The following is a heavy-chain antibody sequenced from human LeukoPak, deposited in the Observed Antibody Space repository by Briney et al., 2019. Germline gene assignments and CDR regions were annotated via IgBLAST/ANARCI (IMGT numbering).Heavy chain of an antibody. CDR3: ARDRLSRQWLTPDYFDY. V-gene: IGHV3-21*01. CDR2: ISITGYYI. D-gene: IGHD6-19*01. J-gene: IGHJ4*02. Sequence: GGSLRLSCAASGFTFKKCAMNWVRQAPGKGLEWVSSISITGYYINDADSVKGRLTISRDNAKNSLYLQMNSLRAEDTAVYYCARDRLSRQWLTPDYFDYWGQGTLVTVSS. CDR1: GFTFKKCA.